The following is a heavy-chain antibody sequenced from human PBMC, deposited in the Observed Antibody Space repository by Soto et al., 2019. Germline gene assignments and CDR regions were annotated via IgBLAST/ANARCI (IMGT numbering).Heavy chain of an antibody. D-gene: IGHD3-9*01. Sequence: EVQLVESGGGLVQSGGSLGLSCVASGFSFSSYWMHWVRQAPGKGLVWVARISSDGTTTTYADSANGRFTVSRDNAANTLYLQMSSLRAEDTAVYYCASEYYGVLTGYYNDYWGQGTLVTVSS. J-gene: IGHJ4*02. V-gene: IGHV3-74*01. CDR2: ISSDGTTT. CDR3: ASEYYGVLTGYYNDY. CDR1: GFSFSSYW.